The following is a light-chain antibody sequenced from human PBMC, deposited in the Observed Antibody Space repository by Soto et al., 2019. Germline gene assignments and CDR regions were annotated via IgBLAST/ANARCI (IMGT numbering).Light chain of an antibody. V-gene: IGKV3-11*01. CDR1: QSVSRY. Sequence: EIVLTQSPDTLSLSPGERITAWRASQSVSRYFAWYQKKPAQAPRLLISDASNRAAGIPSRFSGSGSVTDLTLTISSLEHEDVAVQYCQYHRHWPRLTFGGGTKVETK. CDR3: QYHRHWPRLT. J-gene: IGKJ4*02. CDR2: DAS.